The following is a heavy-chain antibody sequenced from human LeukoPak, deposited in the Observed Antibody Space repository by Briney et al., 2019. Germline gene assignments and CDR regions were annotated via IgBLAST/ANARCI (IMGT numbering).Heavy chain of an antibody. V-gene: IGHV4-59*08. CDR2: IYYSGST. CDR1: GGSISSYY. Sequence: PSETLSLTCTVSGGSISSYYWSWIRQPPGKGLEWIGYIYYSGSTNYSPSLKSRVTISVDTSKNQFSLKLSSVTAADTAVYYCARGITAIKYYFDYRGQGTLVTVSS. J-gene: IGHJ4*02. D-gene: IGHD2-2*02. CDR3: ARGITAIKYYFDY.